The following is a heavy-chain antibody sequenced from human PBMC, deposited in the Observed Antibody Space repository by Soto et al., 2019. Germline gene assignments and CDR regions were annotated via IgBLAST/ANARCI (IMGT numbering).Heavy chain of an antibody. J-gene: IGHJ4*02. CDR1: GYSFTTYW. Sequence: EVQLVQSGAEVKKPGESLKISCKGSGYSFTTYWIGWVRQMPGKGLEWMGMIKPGDSDTRYSPSFQGQVTISVDKSNSTAYLQWRSLKASDTAMYYCARQTLVVAPFDYWAQGTQVTVSA. V-gene: IGHV5-51*01. CDR3: ARQTLVVAPFDY. CDR2: IKPGDSDT. D-gene: IGHD2-15*01.